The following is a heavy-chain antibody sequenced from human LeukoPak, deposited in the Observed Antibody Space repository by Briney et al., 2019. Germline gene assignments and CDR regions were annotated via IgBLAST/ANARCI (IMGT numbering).Heavy chain of an antibody. CDR3: ARDKGYSSPS. CDR2: ISSSGSTI. D-gene: IGHD6-13*01. V-gene: IGHV3-48*04. CDR1: GFTLSSYS. J-gene: IGHJ5*02. Sequence: GGSLRLSCAASGFTLSSYSMNWVRQAPGKGLEWVSYISSSGSTIYYADSVKGRFTISRDNAKNSLYLQMNSLRAEDTAVYYCARDKGYSSPSWGQGTLVTVSS.